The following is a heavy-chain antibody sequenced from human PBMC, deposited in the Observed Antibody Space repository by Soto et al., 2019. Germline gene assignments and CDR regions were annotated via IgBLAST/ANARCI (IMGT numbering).Heavy chain of an antibody. CDR1: GFTFSSYA. CDR3: AKEGHYDFWSGSADYYGMDV. V-gene: IGHV3-23*01. J-gene: IGHJ6*02. CDR2: ISGSGGST. Sequence: PGGSLRLSCAASGFTFSSYAMSWVRQAPGKGLEWVSAISGSGGSTYYADSVKGRFTISRDNSKNTLYLQMNSLRAEDTAVYYCAKEGHYDFWSGSADYYGMDVWGQGTTVTVSS. D-gene: IGHD3-3*01.